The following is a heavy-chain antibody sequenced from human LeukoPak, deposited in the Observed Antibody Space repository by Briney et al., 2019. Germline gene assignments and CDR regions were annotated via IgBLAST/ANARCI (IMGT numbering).Heavy chain of an antibody. CDR1: GGSISSYY. J-gene: IGHJ6*03. CDR3: ATARAQYGGNSWGGYYYYYMDV. V-gene: IGHV4-59*01. CDR2: IYHSGST. Sequence: SETLSLTCTVSGGSISSYYWSWIRQPPGKGLEWIGYIYHSGSTKYNPSLKSRVTISVDTSKNQFSLKLSSVTAADTAVYYCATARAQYGGNSWGGYYYYYMDVWGKGTTVTISS. D-gene: IGHD4-23*01.